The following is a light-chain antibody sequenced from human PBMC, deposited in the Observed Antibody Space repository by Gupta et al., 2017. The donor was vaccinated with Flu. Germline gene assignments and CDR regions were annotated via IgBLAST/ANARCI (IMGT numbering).Light chain of an antibody. CDR2: GAS. J-gene: IGKJ2*01. V-gene: IGKV3-20*01. Sequence: AALTFRARHSVTGSYLAWYQQKPCQTPMFLIDGASIRTAGMPDRLSGSGSGTAFTLTISRRVPEDVAEYYCQHYSRSSTMYTFGQGTKLEIK. CDR1: HSVTGSY. CDR3: QHYSRSSTMYT.